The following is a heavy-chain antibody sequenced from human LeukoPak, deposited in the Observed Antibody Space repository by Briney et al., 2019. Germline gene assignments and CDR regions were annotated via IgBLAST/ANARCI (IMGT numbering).Heavy chain of an antibody. CDR3: ARRNCSGGSCYFDY. D-gene: IGHD2-15*01. Sequence: SETLSLTCTVSGGSISSYYWSWIRQPPGKGLEWIGYIYTSGSTNYNPSLKSRVTISVDTSKNQFSLKLSSVTAADTAVYYCARRNCSGGSCYFDYWGQGTLVTVSS. CDR2: IYTSGST. V-gene: IGHV4-4*09. CDR1: GGSISSYY. J-gene: IGHJ4*02.